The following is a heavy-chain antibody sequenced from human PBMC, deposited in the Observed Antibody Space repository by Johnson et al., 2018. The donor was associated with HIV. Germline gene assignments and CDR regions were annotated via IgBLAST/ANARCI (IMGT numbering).Heavy chain of an antibody. CDR3: AREGEGGAFDI. D-gene: IGHD3-16*01. Sequence: QVQLVESGGGLVQPGGSLRLSCAASGFTVSSNYMSWVRQAPGKGLEWVAVISYDGSNKYYADSVKGRFTISRDNSKNTLYLQMNSLRAEDTAVYYCAREGEGGAFDIWGQGTMVTVSS. J-gene: IGHJ3*02. V-gene: IGHV3-30*03. CDR1: GFTVSSNY. CDR2: ISYDGSNK.